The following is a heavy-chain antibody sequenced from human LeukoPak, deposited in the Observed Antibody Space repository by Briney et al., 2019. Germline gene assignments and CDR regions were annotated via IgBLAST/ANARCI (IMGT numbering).Heavy chain of an antibody. D-gene: IGHD3-9*01. CDR1: GYSFTSYW. J-gene: IGHJ4*02. V-gene: IGHV5-51*01. CDR3: ARRVWDYDILTGYSYFDY. CDR2: IYPGDSDT. Sequence: HGESLKISCKGSGYSFTSYWIGWVRQMPGKGLEWMGIIYPGDSDTRYSPSFQGQVTISADKSISTAYLQWSSLKASDTAMYYCARRVWDYDILTGYSYFDYWGQGTLVTVSS.